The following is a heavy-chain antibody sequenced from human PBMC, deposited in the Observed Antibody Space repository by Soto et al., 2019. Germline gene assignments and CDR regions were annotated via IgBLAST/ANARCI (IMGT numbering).Heavy chain of an antibody. V-gene: IGHV1-8*01. CDR2: INPNSGNT. CDR3: VRGEWELPW. D-gene: IGHD1-26*01. CDR1: GYSFTSYD. Sequence: QVQLVQSGAEVKKPGASVKVSCKASGYSFTSYDVNWVRQATGLGLEWMGWINPNSGNTGYVQKFQGRVTTTRNTTITTAYIELSSLKFEDTAVYFCVRGEWELPWWGQGTLVTVSS. J-gene: IGHJ4*02.